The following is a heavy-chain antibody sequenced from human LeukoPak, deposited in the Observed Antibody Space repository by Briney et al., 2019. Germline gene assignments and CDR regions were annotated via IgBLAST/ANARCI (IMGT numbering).Heavy chain of an antibody. Sequence: GASVKVSCKTSGFTFTTYSMHWVRQAPGERLEWMGWISAANGNTQYSQKFQGRVTITRDTSASTAYMELSSLRSEDTAVYYCVRGAPIRVAVAATFDPWGQGTLVTVPS. CDR1: GFTFTTYS. J-gene: IGHJ5*02. CDR3: VRGAPIRVAVAATFDP. CDR2: ISAANGNT. V-gene: IGHV1-3*01. D-gene: IGHD6-19*01.